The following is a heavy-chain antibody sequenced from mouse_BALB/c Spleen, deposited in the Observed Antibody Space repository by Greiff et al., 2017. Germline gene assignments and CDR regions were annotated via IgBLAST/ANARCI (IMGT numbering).Heavy chain of an antibody. J-gene: IGHJ3*01. Sequence: VQLQQSGAELVRSGASVKLSCTASGFNIKDYYMHWVKQRPEQGLEWIGWIDPENGDTEYAPKFQGKATMTADTSSNTAYLQLSSLTSEDTAVYYGAGGYRYDAAAWFAYWGQGTLVTVSA. V-gene: IGHV14-4*02. CDR2: IDPENGDT. CDR1: GFNIKDYY. D-gene: IGHD2-14*01. CDR3: AGGYRYDAAAWFAY.